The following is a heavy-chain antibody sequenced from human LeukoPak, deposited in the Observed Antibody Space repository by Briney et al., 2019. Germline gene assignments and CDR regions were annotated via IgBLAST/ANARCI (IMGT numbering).Heavy chain of an antibody. V-gene: IGHV3-30-3*01. CDR2: ISYDGSNK. CDR3: ARDRYNWNYRYYFDY. D-gene: IGHD1-7*01. Sequence: PGGSLRLSCAASGFTFSSYAMHWVRQAPGKGLEWVAVISYDGSNKYYADSVKGRFTISRDNSKNTLYLQMNSLRAEDTAVYYCARDRYNWNYRYYFDYWGQGTLVTVSS. J-gene: IGHJ4*02. CDR1: GFTFSSYA.